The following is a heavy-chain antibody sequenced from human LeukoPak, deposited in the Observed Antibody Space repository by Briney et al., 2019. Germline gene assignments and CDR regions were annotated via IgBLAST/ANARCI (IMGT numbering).Heavy chain of an antibody. CDR3: ARDRFLTVAEYFQH. V-gene: IGHV3-21*01. Sequence: KTGGSLRLSCAASGFTFSSYSMNWVRQAPGKGLEWVSSISSSSSYIYYADSVKGRFTISRDNAKNSLYLQMNSLRAEDTAVYYCARDRFLTVAEYFQHWGQGTLVTVSS. CDR2: ISSSSSYI. J-gene: IGHJ1*01. CDR1: GFTFSSYS.